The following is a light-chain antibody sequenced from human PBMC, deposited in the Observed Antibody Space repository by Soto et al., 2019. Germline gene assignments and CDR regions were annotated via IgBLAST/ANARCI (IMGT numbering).Light chain of an antibody. CDR2: AAS. CDR1: QGIISY. V-gene: IGKV1D-8*01. CDR3: QQYYSFPLT. Sequence: VIWMTQSPSLLSASTGDIVTISFRMSQGIISYLAWYQQKPGKAPELLIYAASTLQSGVPSRFSGSGSGTDFTLTISCLQSEDFATYYCQQYYSFPLTFGGGTKVDIK. J-gene: IGKJ4*01.